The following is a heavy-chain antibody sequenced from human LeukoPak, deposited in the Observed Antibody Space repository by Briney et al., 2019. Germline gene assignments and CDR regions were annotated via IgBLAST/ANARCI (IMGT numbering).Heavy chain of an antibody. J-gene: IGHJ4*02. D-gene: IGHD1/OR15-1a*01. CDR1: GYIFTNYW. Sequence: GESLKISCKGSGYIFTNYWIGWVRQMPGKDLEWMGMIYPGGSGTRYSPSFQGQVTMSADKSITTAFLQWSSLKASDTAMYYCARQEGTTGSTFDYWGQGTLVTVSS. CDR2: IYPGGSGT. V-gene: IGHV5-51*01. CDR3: ARQEGTTGSTFDY.